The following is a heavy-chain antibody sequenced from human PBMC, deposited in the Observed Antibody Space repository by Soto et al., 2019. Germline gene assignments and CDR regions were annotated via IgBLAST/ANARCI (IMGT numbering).Heavy chain of an antibody. V-gene: IGHV4-31*03. Sequence: QVQLQESGPGLVRPSQTLSLTCTVSAGTISTINYYWSWIRQHPEKCLEWIGYISYSGSTFYHSSLKSRVTISLETSKKQFSLTLTSVTAADTAVYYCARSAQWDGFDPWGQGTMGTVSS. CDR2: ISYSGST. J-gene: IGHJ3*01. CDR3: ARSAQWDGFDP. D-gene: IGHD2-8*01. CDR1: AGTISTINYY.